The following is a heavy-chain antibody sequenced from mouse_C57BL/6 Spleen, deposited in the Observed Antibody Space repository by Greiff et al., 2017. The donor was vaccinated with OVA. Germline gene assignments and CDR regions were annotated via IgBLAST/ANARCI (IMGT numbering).Heavy chain of an antibody. J-gene: IGHJ2*01. V-gene: IGHV5-6*02. D-gene: IGHD2-4*01. CDR3: ARRKGDYDSFDY. CDR2: ISSGGSYT. CDR1: GFTFSSYG. Sequence: EVMLVESGGDLVKPGGSLKLSCAASGFTFSSYGMSWVRQTPDKRLEWVATISSGGSYTYYPDSVKGRFTISRDNAKNTLYLQMSSLKSEDTAMYYCARRKGDYDSFDYWGQGTTLTVSS.